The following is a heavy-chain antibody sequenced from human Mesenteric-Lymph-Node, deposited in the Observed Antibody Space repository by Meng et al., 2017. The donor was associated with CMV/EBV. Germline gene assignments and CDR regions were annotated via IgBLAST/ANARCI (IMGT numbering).Heavy chain of an antibody. Sequence: GESLKISCAASGFTFSDYYMSWIRQAPGKGLEWVSYISSSGSTIYYADSVKGRFTISRDNAKNSLYLQMNSLRAEDTAVYYCATLPFDSYGYGGMDVWGQGTTVTVSS. D-gene: IGHD5-18*01. V-gene: IGHV3-11*04. J-gene: IGHJ6*02. CDR3: ATLPFDSYGYGGMDV. CDR2: ISSSGSTI. CDR1: GFTFSDYY.